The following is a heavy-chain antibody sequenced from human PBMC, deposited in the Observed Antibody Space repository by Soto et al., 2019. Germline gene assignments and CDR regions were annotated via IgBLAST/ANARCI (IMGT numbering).Heavy chain of an antibody. J-gene: IGHJ5*02. CDR2: VYYNGFT. V-gene: IGHV4-39*01. Sequence: QPQLRESGPGLVKPSETLSLTCTVSGGSISSSTYYWAWNRQSPGKGLEWIGSVYYNGFTYYNPSLKSRVTISVDTSKNQFSLKLTSVTAADTAVYYCARMGDFWSGPGELDPWGQGTLVTVSS. D-gene: IGHD3-3*01. CDR1: GGSISSSTYY. CDR3: ARMGDFWSGPGELDP.